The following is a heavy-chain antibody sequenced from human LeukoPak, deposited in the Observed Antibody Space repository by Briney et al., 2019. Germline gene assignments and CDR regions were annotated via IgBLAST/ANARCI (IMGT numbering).Heavy chain of an antibody. CDR3: ASLYYYDSSGYSEDAFDI. J-gene: IGHJ3*02. D-gene: IGHD3-22*01. CDR1: GYTFTSYY. CDR2: INPSGGST. V-gene: IGHV1-46*01. Sequence: GASVKVSCKASGYTFTSYYMHWVRQAPGQGLEWMGIINPSGGSTSYAQKFQGRVTMTRDTSTSTVYMELYSLRSEDTAVYYCASLYYYDSSGYSEDAFDIWGQGTMVTVSS.